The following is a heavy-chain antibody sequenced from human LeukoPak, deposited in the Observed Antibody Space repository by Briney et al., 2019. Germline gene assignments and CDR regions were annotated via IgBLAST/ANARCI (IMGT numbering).Heavy chain of an antibody. CDR3: ATPGIAVAGSFDY. J-gene: IGHJ4*02. D-gene: IGHD6-19*01. CDR1: GGSFSGYY. CDR2: INHRGST. Sequence: SSETLSLTCGVYGGSFSGYYWNWIRQPPGKGLEWIGEINHRGSTNYNPSLKSRVTISVDTSKNQFSLKLSSVTAADTAVYYCATPGIAVAGSFDYWGQGTLVTVSS. V-gene: IGHV4-34*01.